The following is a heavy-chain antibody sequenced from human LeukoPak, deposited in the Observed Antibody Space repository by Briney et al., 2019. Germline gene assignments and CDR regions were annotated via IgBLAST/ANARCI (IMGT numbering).Heavy chain of an antibody. V-gene: IGHV3-48*03. CDR1: GFTFSSYE. CDR3: ARDRPYYYGSGSYGGWFDP. J-gene: IGHJ5*02. D-gene: IGHD3-10*01. CDR2: ISSSGSTI. Sequence: PGGSLRLSCAASGFTFSSYEMNWVRQAPGKGLEWVSYISSSGSTIYYADSVKGRFTISRDNAKNSLYLQMNSLRAEDTAVYYCARDRPYYYGSGSYGGWFDPWGQGTLVTVSS.